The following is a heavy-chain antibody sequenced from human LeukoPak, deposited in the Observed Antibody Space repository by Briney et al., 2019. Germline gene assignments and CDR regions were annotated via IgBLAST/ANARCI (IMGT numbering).Heavy chain of an antibody. V-gene: IGHV3-53*01. CDR2: IYSGGST. J-gene: IGHJ4*02. CDR1: GFTVSSNC. Sequence: PGGSLRLSCAASGFTVSSNCMSWVRQAPGKGLEWVSVIYSGGSTYYADSVKGRFTISRDNSKNTLYLQMNSLRAEDTAVYYCARTSTDCSGGSCYVDYWGQGTLVTVSS. CDR3: ARTSTDCSGGSCYVDY. D-gene: IGHD2-15*01.